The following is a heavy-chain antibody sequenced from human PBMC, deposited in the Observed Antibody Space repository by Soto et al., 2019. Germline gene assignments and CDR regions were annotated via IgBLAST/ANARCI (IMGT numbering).Heavy chain of an antibody. V-gene: IGHV3-23*01. CDR3: ARGFYAGKGPPPDF. J-gene: IGHJ4*02. CDR1: GFTFTSFA. CDR2: ISGSGGST. Sequence: GGALRLSFASPGFTFTSFAISWGLHAPGKGLGWVSGISGSGGSTYYAHSVKGRFTIPRDKSKNTLYLQMSSVSAEDTAVYYCARGFYAGKGPPPDFWGQGSLVTVSS. D-gene: IGHD6-13*01.